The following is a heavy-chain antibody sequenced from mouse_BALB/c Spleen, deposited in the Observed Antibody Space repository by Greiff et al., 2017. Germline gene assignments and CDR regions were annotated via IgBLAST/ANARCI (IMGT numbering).Heavy chain of an antibody. Sequence: EVQLVESGGGLVQPGGSLRLSCATSGFTFTDYYMSWVRQPPGKALEWLGFIRNKANGYTTEYSASVKGRFTIYRDNSQSILYLQMNTLRAEDSATYDCAREGTTDFDYWGQGTTLTVSS. J-gene: IGHJ2*01. V-gene: IGHV7-3*02. CDR1: GFTFTDYY. CDR3: AREGTTDFDY. D-gene: IGHD2-14*01. CDR2: IRNKANGYTT.